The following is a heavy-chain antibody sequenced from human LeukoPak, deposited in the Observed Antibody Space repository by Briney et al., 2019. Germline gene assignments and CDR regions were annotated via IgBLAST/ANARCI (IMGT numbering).Heavy chain of an antibody. CDR2: MYNSGST. V-gene: IGHV4-59*01. Sequence: SETLSLTCILSGGSISSYNWNWIRQPPRKGLEWIGYMYNSGSTNNNHSLKSRVTISVDKSKNQFSLKLSSVTAADTAVYYCAKESNSSDNWYFDLWGRGKLVTVSS. J-gene: IGHJ2*01. D-gene: IGHD2/OR15-2a*01. CDR1: GGSISSYN. CDR3: AKESNSSDNWYFDL.